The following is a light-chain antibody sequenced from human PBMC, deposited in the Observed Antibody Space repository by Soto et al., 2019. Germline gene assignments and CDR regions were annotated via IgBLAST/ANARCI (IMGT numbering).Light chain of an antibody. J-gene: IGLJ2*01. CDR2: QNR. CDR3: QAWDRSTVI. V-gene: IGLV3-1*01. Sequence: SYELTQPPSVSVSPGQTASITCSGDKLGDNYASWYQQKPGQSPVLVIYQNRKRPSGIPERFSGSNSGNTATLTISGTQAVDEADYYCQAWDRSTVIFGGGTKVTVL. CDR1: KLGDNY.